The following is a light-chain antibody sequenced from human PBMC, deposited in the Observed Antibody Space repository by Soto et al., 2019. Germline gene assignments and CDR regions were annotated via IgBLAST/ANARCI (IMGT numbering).Light chain of an antibody. V-gene: IGLV1-40*01. J-gene: IGLJ1*01. CDR1: SSNIGAGYD. Sequence: QTVVTQPPSVSGAPGQRVTISCTGSSSNIGAGYDVHWYQQLPGTAPKLLIYGNSNRPSGVPDRFSGSKSGTSASLAITGLQAEDEADYYCCSYAGSFIFVFGTGTKLTVL. CDR2: GNS. CDR3: CSYAGSFIFV.